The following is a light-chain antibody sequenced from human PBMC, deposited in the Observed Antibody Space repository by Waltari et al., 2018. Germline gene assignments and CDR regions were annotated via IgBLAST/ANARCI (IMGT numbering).Light chain of an antibody. V-gene: IGKV1-5*03. J-gene: IGKJ2*01. CDR1: QSISSW. CDR3: QQYNSYLYT. Sequence: DIQITQSPSTLSASVGDRVPITCRASQSISSWLAWYQQKPGKAPKLLIYKASSLESGVPSRFSGSGSGTEFTLTISSLQPDDFATYYCQQYNSYLYTFGQGTKLEIK. CDR2: KAS.